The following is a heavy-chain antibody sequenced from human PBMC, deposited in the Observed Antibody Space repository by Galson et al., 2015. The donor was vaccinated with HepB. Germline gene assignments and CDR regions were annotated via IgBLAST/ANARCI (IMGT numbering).Heavy chain of an antibody. Sequence: LRLSCAASGFTVSSNYMSWVRQAPGKGLEWVSVIYSGGSTYFADSVKGRFTFSRDSSKNTLYLQMNSLRVEDTAVYYCATGMAVALFDLWGQGTLVTVSS. J-gene: IGHJ4*02. CDR2: IYSGGST. CDR3: ATGMAVALFDL. D-gene: IGHD6-19*01. CDR1: GFTVSSNY. V-gene: IGHV3-66*01.